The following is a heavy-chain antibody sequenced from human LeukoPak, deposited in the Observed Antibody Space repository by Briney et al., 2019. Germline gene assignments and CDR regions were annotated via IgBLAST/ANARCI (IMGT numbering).Heavy chain of an antibody. J-gene: IGHJ4*02. D-gene: IGHD6-6*01. CDR2: INQDGSEK. CDR3: AREFEYSSSGAGY. CDR1: GFTLSRHW. Sequence: GESLKISCAASGFTLSRHWMSWVRQAQGKELERVANINQDGSEKYYVESVMGRFTVSRDNAKNSLYLQMTSLRAEDTAVYYCAREFEYSSSGAGYWGQGTLVTVSS. V-gene: IGHV3-7*01.